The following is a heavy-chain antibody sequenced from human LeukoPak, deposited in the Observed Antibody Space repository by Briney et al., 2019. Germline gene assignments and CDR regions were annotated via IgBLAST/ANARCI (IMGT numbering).Heavy chain of an antibody. V-gene: IGHV4-34*01. CDR1: GGSFSGYY. CDR3: ARGPVYCSSTSCPGGFDY. J-gene: IGHJ4*02. Sequence: PSETLSLTCAVYGGSFSGYYWRWIRQPPGKGLEWIGEINHSGSTNYNPSLKSRVTISVDTSKNQFSLKLSSVTAADTAVYYCARGPVYCSSTSCPGGFDYWGQGTLVTVSS. D-gene: IGHD2-2*01. CDR2: INHSGST.